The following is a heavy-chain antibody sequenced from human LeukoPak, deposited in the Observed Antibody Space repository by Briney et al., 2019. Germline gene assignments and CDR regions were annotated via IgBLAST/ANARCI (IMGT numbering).Heavy chain of an antibody. CDR2: IYHSGST. D-gene: IGHD3-9*01. CDR1: GGSISSGGYY. CDR3: AGDNPPYYDIFDY. J-gene: IGHJ4*02. V-gene: IGHV4-30-2*02. Sequence: PSQTLSLTCTVSGGSISSGGYYWSWTRQPPGKGLEWIGYIYHSGSTYYNPSLKSRVTISVDRSKNQFSLKLSSVTAADTAVYYCAGDNPPYYDIFDYWGQGILVTVSS.